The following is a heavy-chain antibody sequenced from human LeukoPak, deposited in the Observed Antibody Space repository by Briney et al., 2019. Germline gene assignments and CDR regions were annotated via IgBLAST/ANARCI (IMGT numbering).Heavy chain of an antibody. J-gene: IGHJ4*02. Sequence: GASVKVSCKASGYTFTGYYMHWVRQAPGQGLEWMGWINPNSGDTNYAQKFQGRVTMTRDTSISTAYMELSRLRSDDTAVYYCARGGDDFWSGYFFRIDYWGQGTLVTVSS. CDR3: ARGGDDFWSGYFFRIDY. D-gene: IGHD3-3*01. CDR1: GYTFTGYY. CDR2: INPNSGDT. V-gene: IGHV1-2*02.